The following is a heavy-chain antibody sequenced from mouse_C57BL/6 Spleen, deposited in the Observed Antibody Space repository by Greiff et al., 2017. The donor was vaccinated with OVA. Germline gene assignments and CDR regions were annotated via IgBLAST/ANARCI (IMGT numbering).Heavy chain of an antibody. Sequence: QVQLQQSGPELVKPGASVKISCKASGYAFSSSWMNWVKQRPGKGLEWIGRIYPGDGDTNYNGKFKGKATLTVDKSSSTAYMQLSSLTSEDSAVYFCARDGGNYRYFDVWGTGTTVTVSS. D-gene: IGHD1-1*02. CDR3: ARDGGNYRYFDV. CDR2: IYPGDGDT. V-gene: IGHV1-82*01. J-gene: IGHJ1*03. CDR1: GYAFSSSW.